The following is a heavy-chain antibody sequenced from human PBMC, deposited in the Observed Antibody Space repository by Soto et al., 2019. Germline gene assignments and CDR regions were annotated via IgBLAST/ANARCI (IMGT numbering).Heavy chain of an antibody. J-gene: IGHJ5*02. Sequence: SETLSLTCAVSGGSISSSNWWSWVRQPPGKGLEWIGEIYHSGSTNYNPSLKSRVTISVDKSKNQFSLKLSSVAAADTAVYYCARAGPYMITFGGAYNWFDPWGQGTLVTVS. V-gene: IGHV4-4*02. CDR2: IYHSGST. D-gene: IGHD3-16*01. CDR3: ARAGPYMITFGGAYNWFDP. CDR1: GGSISSSNW.